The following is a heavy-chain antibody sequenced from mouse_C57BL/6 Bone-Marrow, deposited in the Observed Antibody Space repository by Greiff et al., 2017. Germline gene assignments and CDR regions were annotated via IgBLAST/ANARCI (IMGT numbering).Heavy chain of an antibody. CDR2: INPNYGTT. Sequence: VQLQQSGPELVKPGASVKISCKASGYSFTDYNMNWVKQSNGKSLEWIGVINPNYGTTSYNQNFKGKATFTVDQSSSTAYMQLNSLTSEDSAVYYCALYYYGMGAMDYWGQGTSVTVSS. D-gene: IGHD1-1*01. V-gene: IGHV1-39*01. CDR3: ALYYYGMGAMDY. J-gene: IGHJ4*01. CDR1: GYSFTDYN.